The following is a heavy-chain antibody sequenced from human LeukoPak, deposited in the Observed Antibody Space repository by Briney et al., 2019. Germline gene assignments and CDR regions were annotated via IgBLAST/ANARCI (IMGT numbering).Heavy chain of an antibody. Sequence: ASVKVSCKASGYTFTSYGIGWVRQAPGQGLEWMGWISAYNGNTNYAQKLQGRVTMTTDTSTSTAYMELRSLRSDDAAVYYCARGAVWFGELPYYFDYWGQGTLVTVSP. J-gene: IGHJ4*02. CDR3: ARGAVWFGELPYYFDY. CDR2: ISAYNGNT. D-gene: IGHD3-10*01. V-gene: IGHV1-18*01. CDR1: GYTFTSYG.